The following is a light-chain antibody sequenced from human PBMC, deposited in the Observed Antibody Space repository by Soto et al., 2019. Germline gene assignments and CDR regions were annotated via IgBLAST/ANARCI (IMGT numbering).Light chain of an antibody. CDR3: QQYGSSLYT. J-gene: IGKJ2*01. CDR2: GAS. CDR1: QSVSSSY. V-gene: IGKV3-20*01. Sequence: DIVLAQSPGTPSLSPGERAILSCRASQSVSSSYLAWYQQKPGQAPRLLIYGASFRDTGIPDRFSGSGSATDFTISISRLEPEDFAVYYCQQYGSSLYTLGQGTKLEIK.